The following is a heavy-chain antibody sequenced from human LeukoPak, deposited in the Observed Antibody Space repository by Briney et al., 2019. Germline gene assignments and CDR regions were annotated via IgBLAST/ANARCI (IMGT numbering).Heavy chain of an antibody. CDR3: ARDFSVGEDGYNRDAFDV. D-gene: IGHD5-24*01. CDR2: ISSSGSTI. J-gene: IGHJ3*01. Sequence: PGGSLRLSCAASGFTFSSYEMNWVRQAPGKGLEWVSYISSSGSTIYYADSVKGRFTISRDNAKNSLYLQMNSLRAEDTAVYYCARDFSVGEDGYNRDAFDVWGQGTMVTVSS. CDR1: GFTFSSYE. V-gene: IGHV3-48*03.